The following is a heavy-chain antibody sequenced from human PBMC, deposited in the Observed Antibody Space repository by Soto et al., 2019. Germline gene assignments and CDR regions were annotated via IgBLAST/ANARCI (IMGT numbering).Heavy chain of an antibody. CDR3: ARQSSGWYNWFDP. D-gene: IGHD6-19*01. Sequence: SSETLSLTCTVSGGSISGYYWSWIRQPPGKGLEWIGYMYKTGSTVYNPSFKSRVTISVDTSKNQFSLKLSSVTAAETAVYYCARQSSGWYNWFDPWGQGTLVTVSS. CDR2: MYKTGST. CDR1: GGSISGYY. V-gene: IGHV4-59*08. J-gene: IGHJ5*02.